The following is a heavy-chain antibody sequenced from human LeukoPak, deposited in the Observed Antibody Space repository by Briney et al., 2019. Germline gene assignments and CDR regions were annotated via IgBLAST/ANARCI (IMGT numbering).Heavy chain of an antibody. J-gene: IGHJ5*02. CDR1: GFTFSSYE. V-gene: IGHV3-48*03. D-gene: IGHD3-10*01. Sequence: GGSLRLSCAASGFTFSSYEMNWVRQAPGKGLEWVSYISSSGSTIYYADSVKGRFTISRDNAKNSQYLQMNSLRAEDTAVYYCARNSGSYYHWGQGTLVTVSS. CDR2: ISSSGSTI. CDR3: ARNSGSYYH.